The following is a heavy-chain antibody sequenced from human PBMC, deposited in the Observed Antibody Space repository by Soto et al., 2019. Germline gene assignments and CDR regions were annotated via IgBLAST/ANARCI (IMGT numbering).Heavy chain of an antibody. D-gene: IGHD3-22*01. CDR1: GFIFSTYA. V-gene: IGHV3-23*01. CDR3: XXXXFYSSQSDRGFDY. Sequence: EVQLLESGGGLVQPGGSLRLSCAASGFIFSTYAMSWVRQAPGKGLEWVSAISRSGDETNYADSVKGRFTISRDNSKXXXXXXXXXXXXXXXXXXXXXXXXFYSSQSDRGFDYWGQGTLVTASS. CDR2: ISRSGDET. J-gene: IGHJ4*02.